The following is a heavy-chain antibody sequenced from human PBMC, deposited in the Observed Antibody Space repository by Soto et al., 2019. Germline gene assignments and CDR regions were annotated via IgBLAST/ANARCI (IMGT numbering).Heavy chain of an antibody. J-gene: IGHJ4*02. Sequence: ASVKVSCKASGYTFTSYGISWVRQAPGQGLEWMGWISAYNGNTNYAQKLQGRVTMTTDTSTSTAYMELRSLRSDDTAVYYCARARRYDFWSGYYYFDYWGQGTLVTVSS. CDR3: ARARRYDFWSGYYYFDY. CDR2: ISAYNGNT. CDR1: GYTFTSYG. D-gene: IGHD3-3*01. V-gene: IGHV1-18*01.